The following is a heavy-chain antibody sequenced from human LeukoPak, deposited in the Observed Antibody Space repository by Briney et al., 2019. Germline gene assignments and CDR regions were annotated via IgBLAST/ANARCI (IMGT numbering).Heavy chain of an antibody. CDR2: IYSNGIT. D-gene: IGHD3-22*01. V-gene: IGHV4-4*08. Sequence: PSETLSLTCTVSGGSIFSYYFNWIRQPPGKGLEWIGYIYSNGITNYNPSLRGRGTISIATSKNQFSLRLRSVTAADTAIYYCARRAYYDTSGYYPASGYFDLWGRGTLVTVSS. J-gene: IGHJ2*01. CDR3: ARRAYYDTSGYYPASGYFDL. CDR1: GGSIFSYY.